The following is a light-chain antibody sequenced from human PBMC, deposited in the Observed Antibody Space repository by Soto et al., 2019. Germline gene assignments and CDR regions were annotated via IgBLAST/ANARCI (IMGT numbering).Light chain of an antibody. Sequence: QSVLTQPPSASGSPGQSVTISCTGTSSDVGGYNYVSWYRQHPGKVPKVLISEVNKRPSGVPDRFSGSKSGNTASLTVSGLQADDEADYYCSSFAGTFFVFGTGTKVTVL. J-gene: IGLJ1*01. V-gene: IGLV2-8*01. CDR3: SSFAGTFFV. CDR2: EVN. CDR1: SSDVGGYNY.